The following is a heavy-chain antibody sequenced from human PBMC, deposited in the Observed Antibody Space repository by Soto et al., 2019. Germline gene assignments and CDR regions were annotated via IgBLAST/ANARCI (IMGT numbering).Heavy chain of an antibody. CDR3: AHRRRVIRYFDLGYFDY. V-gene: IGHV4-4*02. Sequence: PSETLSLTCAVSGGSIRSSNWWTWVRQPPGKGLEWIGEIYHTENTHYNPSLKSRVTISVDKSKNQVVLTLTDVDPVDTATYYCAHRRRVIRYFDLGYFDYWGQGALVTVSS. CDR2: IYHTENT. CDR1: GGSIRSSNW. D-gene: IGHD3-9*01. J-gene: IGHJ4*02.